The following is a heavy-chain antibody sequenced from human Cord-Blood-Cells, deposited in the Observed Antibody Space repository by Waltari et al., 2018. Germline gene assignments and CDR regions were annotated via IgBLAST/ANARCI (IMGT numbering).Heavy chain of an antibody. Sequence: EVQLVESGGGLVQPGGSLGLSCAASGFTFSSVSMNWVHQAPGKGLEWVSYISSSSSTIYYADSVKGRFTISRDNAKNSLYLQMNSLRAEDTAVYYCASVHADAFDIWGQGTMVTVSS. CDR1: GFTFSSVS. CDR3: ASVHADAFDI. CDR2: ISSSSSTI. J-gene: IGHJ3*02. V-gene: IGHV3-48*01.